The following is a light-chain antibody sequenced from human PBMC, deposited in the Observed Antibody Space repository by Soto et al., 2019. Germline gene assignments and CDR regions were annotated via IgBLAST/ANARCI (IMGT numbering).Light chain of an antibody. CDR1: QYVTNTY. Sequence: IVLTQSPGTLSLSPGERATLSCRASQYVTNTYLAWYQQKPGQAPRLLIYSTSRRATGIPARFSGTGSETDFTLTISGLQSEDSAVYFCQQYNNWPFSFGQGTRPEIK. CDR3: QQYNNWPFS. CDR2: STS. V-gene: IGKV3-20*01. J-gene: IGKJ5*01.